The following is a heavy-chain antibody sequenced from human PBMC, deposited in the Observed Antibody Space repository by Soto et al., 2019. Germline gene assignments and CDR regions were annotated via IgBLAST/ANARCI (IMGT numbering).Heavy chain of an antibody. D-gene: IGHD1-1*01. V-gene: IGHV3-23*01. Sequence: PGGSLRVSWAASGFTFSSYAMSRVLQAPGKGLEWVSAISGSGGSTYYADSVKGRFTISRDNSKYTLYLQMNSLRAEDTAVYYCAKEERYADHSSYYFDYWGQGTLVTVSS. J-gene: IGHJ4*02. CDR1: GFTFSSYA. CDR2: ISGSGGST. CDR3: AKEERYADHSSYYFDY.